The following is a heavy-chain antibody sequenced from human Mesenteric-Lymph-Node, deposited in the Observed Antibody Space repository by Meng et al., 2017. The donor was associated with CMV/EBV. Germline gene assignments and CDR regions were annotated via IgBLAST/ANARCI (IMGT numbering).Heavy chain of an antibody. CDR1: GGSFSGYY. D-gene: IGHD3-16*01. Sequence: GSLRLSCAVYGGSFSGYYWNWIRQSPGKGLEWIGDIKHSGSTNYNPSLKSRVTISVDTSKNQFSLKLSSVTAADTAVYYCARDGGTQVFDYWGQGTLVTVSS. V-gene: IGHV4-34*01. CDR3: ARDGGTQVFDY. J-gene: IGHJ4*02. CDR2: IKHSGST.